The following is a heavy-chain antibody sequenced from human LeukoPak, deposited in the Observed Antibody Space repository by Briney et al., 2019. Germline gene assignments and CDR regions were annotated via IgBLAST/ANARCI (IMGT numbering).Heavy chain of an antibody. Sequence: GGSLRLSCAASGFTFSSYGMHWVRQAPGKGLEWVAVISYDGSNKYYADSVKGRFTISRDNSKNTLYLQMNSLRAEDTAVYYCAKGGGQWELRLYFDYWGQGTLVTVSS. J-gene: IGHJ4*02. V-gene: IGHV3-30*18. CDR3: AKGGGQWELRLYFDY. CDR1: GFTFSSYG. D-gene: IGHD1-26*01. CDR2: ISYDGSNK.